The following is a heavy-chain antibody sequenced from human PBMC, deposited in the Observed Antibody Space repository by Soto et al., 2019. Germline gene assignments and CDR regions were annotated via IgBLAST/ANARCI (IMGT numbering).Heavy chain of an antibody. J-gene: IGHJ4*02. CDR2: ISDDGSTT. V-gene: IGHV3-74*01. CDR1: GFTFSAYW. Sequence: GGSLRLSCEVSGFTFSAYWMHWVRQVPGKGLIWVSRISDDGSTTTYADSVKGRFTISRDNAKNTLYLQMNSLRADDTGLYYCTRGPRVSSTGTGAHWGQGTWSPSPQ. CDR3: TRGPRVSSTGTGAH. D-gene: IGHD1-1*01.